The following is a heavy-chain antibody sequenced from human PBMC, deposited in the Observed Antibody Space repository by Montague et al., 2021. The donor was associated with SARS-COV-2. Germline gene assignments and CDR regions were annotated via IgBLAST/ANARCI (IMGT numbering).Heavy chain of an antibody. J-gene: IGHJ2*01. V-gene: IGHV3-7*01. CDR2: IKQDGSEK. CDR3: ANDWNHDWYFDL. D-gene: IGHD1-1*01. CDR1: GFTFSSYW. Sequence: SLRLSCAASGFTFSSYWMSWVRQAPGKGLEWVANIKQDGSEKYYVDSVKGRFTISRDNAKNSLYLQMNSLKAEDTAVYYCANDWNHDWYFDLWGRGTLVTVSS.